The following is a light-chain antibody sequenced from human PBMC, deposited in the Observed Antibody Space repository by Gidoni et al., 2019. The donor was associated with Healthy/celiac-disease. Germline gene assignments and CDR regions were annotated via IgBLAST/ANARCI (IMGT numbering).Light chain of an antibody. CDR3: QTWGTGIHVV. Sequence: QLVLTQSPSASASLGASVKLTCTLSSVHSSYAIAWHQQQPAKGPRYLMKLNSDGSHSKGDGIPDRFSGSSSGAERYLTISSLQSEDEADYYCQTWGTGIHVVFGGGTKLTVL. CDR2: LNSDGSH. V-gene: IGLV4-69*01. J-gene: IGLJ2*01. CDR1: SVHSSYA.